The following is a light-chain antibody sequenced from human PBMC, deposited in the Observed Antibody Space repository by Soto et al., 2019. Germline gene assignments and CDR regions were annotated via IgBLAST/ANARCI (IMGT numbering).Light chain of an antibody. CDR3: QQYASSPHT. J-gene: IGKJ2*01. Sequence: EIVLTQSPGTLSLSPGERATLSCRASQSVSSSYLAWYQQKPGQAPRLLIYGASSRATGIPDRFSGSGSGTDFTLTISRLEPEDFAVYYCQQYASSPHTFGHGTKLDIK. V-gene: IGKV3-20*01. CDR1: QSVSSSY. CDR2: GAS.